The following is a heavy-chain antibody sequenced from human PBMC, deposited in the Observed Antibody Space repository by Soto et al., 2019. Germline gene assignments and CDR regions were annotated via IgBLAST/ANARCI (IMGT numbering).Heavy chain of an antibody. CDR2: TNAGNGNK. V-gene: IGHV1-3*01. Sequence: QVQLVQSGAEVKKPGASVKVSCQASGYTFTSYTLHWVRQAPGQGPEWMGWTNAGNGNKKYSQRFQGRLTITSDRPASTAYMELSSLNFEDTAVYYWAGGGGWVGDPSFDSWGQGTLVTVSS. CDR1: GYTFTSYT. J-gene: IGHJ4*02. CDR3: AGGGGWVGDPSFDS. D-gene: IGHD3-10*01.